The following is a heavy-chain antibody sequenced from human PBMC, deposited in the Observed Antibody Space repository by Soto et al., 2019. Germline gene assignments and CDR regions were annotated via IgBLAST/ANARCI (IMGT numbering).Heavy chain of an antibody. CDR2: IYWDDDK. D-gene: IGHD3-22*01. CDR3: AHRVYDRTSSWDFGFFDC. V-gene: IGHV2-5*02. J-gene: IGHJ4*02. CDR1: GFSLSTSGVG. Sequence: QITLKESGPTLVTPTQTLTLTCTFSGFSLSTSGVGVGWIRQPPGKALEYLALIYWDDDKRYSPSLKSRLSVTKDTSRNQVVLTMTNMAPADTGTYSCAHRVYDRTSSWDFGFFDCWGQGALVTVSS.